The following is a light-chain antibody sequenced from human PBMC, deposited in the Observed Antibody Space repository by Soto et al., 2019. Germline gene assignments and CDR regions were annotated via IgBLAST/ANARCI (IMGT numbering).Light chain of an antibody. J-gene: IGKJ1*01. V-gene: IGKV1-39*01. CDR2: AAT. CDR3: QQSYSIPQT. CDR1: LSLLQSDGNTY. Sequence: MTQTPLSQSVAPGQPVSISRAVNLSLLQSDGNTYLNWYQQKPGKAPKLLIYAATSLQSGVPSRFSGSGSGTDFTLNISSLQPEDFATYYCQQSYSIPQTFGLGTRWIS.